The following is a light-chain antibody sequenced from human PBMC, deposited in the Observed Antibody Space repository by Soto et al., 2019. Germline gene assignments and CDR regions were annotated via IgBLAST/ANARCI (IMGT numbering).Light chain of an antibody. Sequence: AIKVNKSPSALSAYVGDRVTITCRASQDIRKDLAWYQQKPGKAPQILIYGASTLQSGVASRFSGSGSGTDFTLTISSLQPEDSAGYYCLQDYSYPFTFGQGTKVDIK. J-gene: IGKJ2*01. CDR3: LQDYSYPFT. CDR2: GAS. V-gene: IGKV1-6*01. CDR1: QDIRKD.